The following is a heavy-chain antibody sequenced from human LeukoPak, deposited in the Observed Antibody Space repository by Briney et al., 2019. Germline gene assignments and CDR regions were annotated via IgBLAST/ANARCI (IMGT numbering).Heavy chain of an antibody. CDR2: INHSGST. D-gene: IGHD6-13*01. CDR3: ARTDSSSWSLDY. J-gene: IGHJ4*02. Sequence: SETLSLTCAVYGGSFSGYYWSWIRQPPGKGLEWIGEINHSGSTNYNPSLKSRVTISVDTSKNQFSLKLSSVTAADTAVYYCARTDSSSWSLDYWGQGTLVTVSS. CDR1: GGSFSGYY. V-gene: IGHV4-34*01.